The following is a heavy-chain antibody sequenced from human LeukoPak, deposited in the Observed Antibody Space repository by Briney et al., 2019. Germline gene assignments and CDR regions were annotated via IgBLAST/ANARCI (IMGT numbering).Heavy chain of an antibody. CDR3: ARIMIAGDYSTYDAFDI. Sequence: ESGPTLVNPTQTLTLTCTFSGFSLSTSGMCVSWIRQPPGKALEWLARIDWDDDKYYSTSLKTRLTISKDTSKNQVVLTMTNMDPVDTATYYCARIMIAGDYSTYDAFDIWGQGTMVTVSS. CDR2: IDWDDDK. J-gene: IGHJ3*02. V-gene: IGHV2-70*11. D-gene: IGHD4-17*01. CDR1: GFSLSTSGMC.